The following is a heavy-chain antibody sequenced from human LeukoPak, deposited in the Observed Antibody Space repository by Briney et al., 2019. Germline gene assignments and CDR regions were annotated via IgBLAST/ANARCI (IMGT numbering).Heavy chain of an antibody. CDR1: GFTFSSYS. J-gene: IGHJ4*02. Sequence: GGSLRLSCAASGFTFSSYSMNWVRQAPGKGLKWVAVISYDGSNKYYADSVKGRFTISRDNSKNTLYLQMNSLRAEDTAVYYCAKEYPEWYSSGWYYFDYWGQGTLVTVSS. V-gene: IGHV3-30*18. CDR3: AKEYPEWYSSGWYYFDY. CDR2: ISYDGSNK. D-gene: IGHD6-19*01.